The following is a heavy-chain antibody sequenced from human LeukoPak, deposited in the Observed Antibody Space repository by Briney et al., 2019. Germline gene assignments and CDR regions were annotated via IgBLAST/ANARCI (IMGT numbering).Heavy chain of an antibody. CDR3: ATYGGYYYDSSGDNDAFDI. Sequence: GRSLRLSCAASGFTFSSYAMHWVRQAPGEGLEWVAVISYDGSNKYYADSVKGRFTISRDNSKNTLYLQMNSLRAEDTAVYYCATYGGYYYDSSGDNDAFDIWGQGTMVTVSS. CDR1: GFTFSSYA. J-gene: IGHJ3*02. D-gene: IGHD3-22*01. V-gene: IGHV3-30*04. CDR2: ISYDGSNK.